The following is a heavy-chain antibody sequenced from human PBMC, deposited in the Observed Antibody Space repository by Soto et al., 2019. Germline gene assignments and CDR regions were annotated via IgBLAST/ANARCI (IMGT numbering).Heavy chain of an antibody. D-gene: IGHD3-22*01. CDR3: ARDPYDNSGSYFNAPLDY. Sequence: GGSLRLSCAASGFTLSDYGMHWVRQAPGKGLDWVAVMWSDGTTKFYADSVKGRFTLSRDNSKNTLYLQTDSLRAEDTAVYYCARDPYDNSGSYFNAPLDYWGQGTLVTVSS. J-gene: IGHJ4*02. CDR1: GFTLSDYG. V-gene: IGHV3-33*01. CDR2: MWSDGTTK.